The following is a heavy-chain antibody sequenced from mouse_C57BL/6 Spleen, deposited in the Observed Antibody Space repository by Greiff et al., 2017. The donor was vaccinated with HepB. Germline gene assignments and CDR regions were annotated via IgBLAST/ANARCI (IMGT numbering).Heavy chain of an antibody. D-gene: IGHD1-1*01. J-gene: IGHJ2*01. V-gene: IGHV5-17*01. CDR1: GFTFSDYG. CDR2: ISSGSSTI. Sequence: VQLKQSGGGLVKPGGSLKLSCAASGFTFSDYGMHWVRQAPEKGLEWVAYISSGSSTIYYADTVKGRFTISRDNAKNTLFLQMTRLRSEDTAMYYCARRGYYGSSLYFDYWGQGTTLTVSS. CDR3: ARRGYYGSSLYFDY.